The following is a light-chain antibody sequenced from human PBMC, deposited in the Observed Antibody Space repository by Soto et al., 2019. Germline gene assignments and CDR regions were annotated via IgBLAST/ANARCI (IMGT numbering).Light chain of an antibody. CDR1: SSDVGGYNY. J-gene: IGLJ2*01. V-gene: IGLV2-14*01. CDR3: SSYTSSSTVV. Sequence: QSALTQPASVSGSPGQXXTISCTGTSSDVGGYNYVSWYQQHPGKAPKLMIYEVSNRPSGVSNRFSGSKSGNTASLTISGLQAEDEADYYCSSYTSSSTVVFGGGTKLTVL. CDR2: EVS.